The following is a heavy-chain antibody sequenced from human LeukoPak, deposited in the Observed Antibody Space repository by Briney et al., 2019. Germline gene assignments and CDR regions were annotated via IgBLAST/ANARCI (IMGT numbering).Heavy chain of an antibody. J-gene: IGHJ4*02. CDR1: GGSFSGYY. Sequence: SETLSLTCAVYGGSFSGYYWSWIRQPPGKGLEWIGKINHSGSTNYNPSLKSRVTISVDTSKNQFSLKLSSVTAADTAVYYCARPVGATYFDYWGQGTLVTVSS. D-gene: IGHD1-26*01. V-gene: IGHV4-34*01. CDR3: ARPVGATYFDY. CDR2: INHSGST.